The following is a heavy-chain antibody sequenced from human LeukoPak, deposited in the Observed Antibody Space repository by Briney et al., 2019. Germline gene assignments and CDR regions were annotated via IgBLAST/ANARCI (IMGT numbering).Heavy chain of an antibody. Sequence: GGSLRLSCAASAFTFSSYSMNWVRQAPGKGLEWVSYISSSSSTIYYADSVKGRFTISRDNAKNSLYLQMNSLRDEDTAVYYCARAEEDYYYYGMDVWGQGTTVTVSS. CDR2: ISSSSSTI. CDR3: ARAEEDYYYYGMDV. V-gene: IGHV3-48*02. CDR1: AFTFSSYS. J-gene: IGHJ6*02.